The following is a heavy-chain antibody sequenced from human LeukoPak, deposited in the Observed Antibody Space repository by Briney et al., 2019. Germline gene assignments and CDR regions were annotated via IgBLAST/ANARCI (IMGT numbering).Heavy chain of an antibody. D-gene: IGHD3-16*01. CDR2: ISRTI. J-gene: IGHJ3*02. CDR1: GFTFSDYY. CDR3: ARRIWGADSQSHTFDI. Sequence: KPGGSLRLSCAASGFTFSDYYMGWIRQAPGKGLEWISYISRTIYYAASVEGRFTISRDNAKNSLYLQMNSLRAEDTAVYYCARRIWGADSQSHTFDIWGQGTMVTVSS. V-gene: IGHV3-11*01.